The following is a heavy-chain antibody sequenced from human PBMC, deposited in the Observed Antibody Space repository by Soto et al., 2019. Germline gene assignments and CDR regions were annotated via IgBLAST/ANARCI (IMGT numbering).Heavy chain of an antibody. J-gene: IGHJ6*02. CDR1: GYTFTSYG. CDR2: ISAYNGNT. CDR3: ARVPPPLTIFGVVIKNYYGMDV. V-gene: IGHV1-18*01. D-gene: IGHD3-3*01. Sequence: ASVKVSCKASGYTFTSYGISWVRQAPGQGLEWMGWISAYNGNTNYAQKLQGRVTMTTDTSTSTAYMELRSLRSDDTAVYYCARVPPPLTIFGVVIKNYYGMDVWGQGTTVTVSS.